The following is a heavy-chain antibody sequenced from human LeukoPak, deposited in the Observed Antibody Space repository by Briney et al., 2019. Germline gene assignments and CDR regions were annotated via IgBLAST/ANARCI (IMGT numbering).Heavy chain of an antibody. V-gene: IGHV1-18*01. Sequence: GASVKVSCKASGYTFTSYGISWVRQAPGQGLEWMGWISAYNGNTNYAQKLQGRVTMTTDTSTSTAYMELRSLRSDDTAVYYCARVKYDILTGYDAFDIWGQGTMVTVSS. J-gene: IGHJ3*02. D-gene: IGHD3-9*01. CDR2: ISAYNGNT. CDR3: ARVKYDILTGYDAFDI. CDR1: GYTFTSYG.